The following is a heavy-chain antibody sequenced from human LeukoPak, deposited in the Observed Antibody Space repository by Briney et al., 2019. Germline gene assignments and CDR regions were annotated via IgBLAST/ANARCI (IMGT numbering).Heavy chain of an antibody. V-gene: IGHV3-48*01. J-gene: IGHJ4*02. D-gene: IGHD3-22*01. CDR3: ARGPNYYDSSGYYIDY. Sequence: GGSLRLSCAASGFTFSSYSMNWVRQAPGKGLEWVSYISSSSSSTIYYADSVKGRFTISRDNAKNSLYLQMNSLRAEDTAVYYCARGPNYYDSSGYYIDYWGQGTLVTVSS. CDR2: ISSSSSSTI. CDR1: GFTFSSYS.